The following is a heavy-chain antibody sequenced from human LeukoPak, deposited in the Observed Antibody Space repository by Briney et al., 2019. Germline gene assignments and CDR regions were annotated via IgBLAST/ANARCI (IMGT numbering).Heavy chain of an antibody. D-gene: IGHD3-3*01. Sequence: SETLSLTCTVSGGSISSYYWSWIRQPPGKGLEWIGYIYYSGSTNYNPSLKSRVTISVDTSKNQFSLKLSSVTAADTAVYYCAREKATLDYDFWSGLGAPFDYWGQGTLVTVSS. V-gene: IGHV4-59*01. CDR2: IYYSGST. J-gene: IGHJ4*02. CDR3: AREKATLDYDFWSGLGAPFDY. CDR1: GGSISSYY.